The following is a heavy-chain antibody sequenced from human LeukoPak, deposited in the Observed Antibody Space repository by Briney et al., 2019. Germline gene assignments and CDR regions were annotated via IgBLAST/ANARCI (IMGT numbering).Heavy chain of an antibody. CDR1: GYSFTGYS. CDR2: INPNSGGT. Sequence: ASVKVSCKAFGYSFTGYSMHWVRQAPGQGLEWMGWINPNSGGTEFAQKFQGRVTMTRDTSISTAYMEVSRLRSDDTAVYYCATQNNSYFDYWGQGTLVTVSS. D-gene: IGHD1-20*01. J-gene: IGHJ4*02. V-gene: IGHV1-2*02. CDR3: ATQNNSYFDY.